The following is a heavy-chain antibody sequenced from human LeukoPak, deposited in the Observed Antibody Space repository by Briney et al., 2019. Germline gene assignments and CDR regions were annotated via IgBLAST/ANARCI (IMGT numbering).Heavy chain of an antibody. D-gene: IGHD3-3*01. CDR2: INPNSGGT. J-gene: IGHJ6*03. V-gene: IGHV1-2*02. CDR3: ARDRWHGYDFWSEALYYMDV. CDR1: GYTFTSYG. Sequence: GASVKVSCKASGYTFTSYGISWVRQAPGQGLEWMGWINPNSGGTNYAQKFQGRVTMTRDTSISTAYMELSRLRSDDTAVYYCARDRWHGYDFWSEALYYMDVWGKGTTVTVSS.